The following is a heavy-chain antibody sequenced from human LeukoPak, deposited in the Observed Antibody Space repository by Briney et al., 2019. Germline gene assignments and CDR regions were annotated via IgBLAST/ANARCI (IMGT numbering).Heavy chain of an antibody. CDR1: GFTFSSYA. CDR2: ISGSGGGT. V-gene: IGHV3-23*01. CDR3: ARDFNDYVWGSYLGPFDY. J-gene: IGHJ4*02. Sequence: GGSLRLSCAASGFTFSSYAMSWVRQAPGKGLEWVSTISGSGGGTYYADSVKGRFTISRENAKNTLYLQMNSLRAEDTAVYYCARDFNDYVWGSYLGPFDYWGQGTLVTVSS. D-gene: IGHD3-16*02.